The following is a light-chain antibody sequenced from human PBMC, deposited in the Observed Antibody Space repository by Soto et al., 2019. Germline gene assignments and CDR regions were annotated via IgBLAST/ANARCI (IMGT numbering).Light chain of an antibody. CDR2: GAS. CDR3: QQYYRWPPVT. J-gene: IGKJ4*01. V-gene: IGKV3-15*01. Sequence: EVVMTQSPVTLSVSPGERATLSCRASQNVNSNLAWYRQKPGQAPRLLIYGASTRATGIPARFSGSGSGTEFTLTISSLQSEDFAIYYCQQYYRWPPVTFGGGTKVEI. CDR1: QNVNSN.